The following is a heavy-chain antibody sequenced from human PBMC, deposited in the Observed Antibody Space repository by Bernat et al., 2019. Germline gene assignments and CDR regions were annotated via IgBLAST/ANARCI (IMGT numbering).Heavy chain of an antibody. D-gene: IGHD6-6*01. J-gene: IGHJ4*02. Sequence: EVQLVESGGGLVQTGGSLRLSCAASGFTFSNYWMTWVRQAPGKGLEWVANIKEDGSEKYYVDSVKGRFTISRDNAKNSLYLQMSSLRAEDTAVYYCARPTYSSSAFWGQGTLVTVSS. CDR1: GFTFSNYW. V-gene: IGHV3-7*03. CDR3: ARPTYSSSAF. CDR2: IKEDGSEK.